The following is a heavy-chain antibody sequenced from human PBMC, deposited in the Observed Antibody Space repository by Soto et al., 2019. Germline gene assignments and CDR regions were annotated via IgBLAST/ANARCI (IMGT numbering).Heavy chain of an antibody. CDR1: GFSLTNARMG. CDR3: ARGPDRVNYLDY. D-gene: IGHD2-21*01. CDR2: IFSNDEK. V-gene: IGHV2-26*02. J-gene: IGHJ4*02. Sequence: SGPTLVNPSETLTLTCTVSGFSLTNARMGVSWIRQPPGKALEWLAHIFSNDEKSYQSSLKTRVTISKDTSKSQVILTMTNMDPVDTATYFCARGPDRVNYLDYWGQ.